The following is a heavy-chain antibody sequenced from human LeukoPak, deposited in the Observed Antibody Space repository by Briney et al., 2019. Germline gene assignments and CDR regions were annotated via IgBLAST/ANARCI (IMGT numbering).Heavy chain of an antibody. CDR2: ISSSSGYT. J-gene: IGHJ5*02. Sequence: GGSLRLSCAASGFTFSDYYMSWIRQAPGKGLEWVSYISSSSGYTNYADSVKGRFTISRDNAKNSLYLQMNSLRAEDTAVYYCARNEGRYYGSGSYNRFDPWGQGTLVTVSS. CDR1: GFTFSDYY. V-gene: IGHV3-11*03. D-gene: IGHD3-10*01. CDR3: ARNEGRYYGSGSYNRFDP.